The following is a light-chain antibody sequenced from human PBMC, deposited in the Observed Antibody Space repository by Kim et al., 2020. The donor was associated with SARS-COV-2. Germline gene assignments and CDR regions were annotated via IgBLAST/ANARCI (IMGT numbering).Light chain of an antibody. J-gene: IGKJ1*01. CDR3: QQYHDYSWT. Sequence: DILMTQSPVTLSVSPGERATLSCRASQSVDNNLAWYQHKPGQSPSLLIFGASTRATGTPDRFSGSGSGTELTLSISSLQSEDFAVYYCQQYHDYSWTFGQGTKVDIK. CDR2: GAS. V-gene: IGKV3-15*01. CDR1: QSVDNN.